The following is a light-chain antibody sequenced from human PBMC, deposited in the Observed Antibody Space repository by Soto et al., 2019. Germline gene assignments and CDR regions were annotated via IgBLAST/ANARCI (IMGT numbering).Light chain of an antibody. CDR1: QSISNW. Sequence: DIQMTQSPSTLSASVGDRVTITCRASQSISNWLAWYQQKPGKAPNLLIYKASSLESGVPSRFSGSGSGTEFTLTISSLQTDDFAPYYCQQYNTYPLTFGGGTKVEIK. J-gene: IGKJ4*01. CDR2: KAS. CDR3: QQYNTYPLT. V-gene: IGKV1-5*03.